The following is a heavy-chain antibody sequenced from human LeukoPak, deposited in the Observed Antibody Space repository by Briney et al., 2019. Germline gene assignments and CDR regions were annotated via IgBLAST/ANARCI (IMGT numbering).Heavy chain of an antibody. Sequence: ASVKVSCKASGYTSTSYGISWVRQAPGQGLEWMGWISAYNGNTNYAQKLQGRVTMTTDTSTSTAYMELRSLRSDDTAVYYCARVFLTGTTMVWFDPWGQGTLVTVSS. V-gene: IGHV1-18*01. CDR3: ARVFLTGTTMVWFDP. CDR2: ISAYNGNT. D-gene: IGHD1-7*01. CDR1: GYTSTSYG. J-gene: IGHJ5*02.